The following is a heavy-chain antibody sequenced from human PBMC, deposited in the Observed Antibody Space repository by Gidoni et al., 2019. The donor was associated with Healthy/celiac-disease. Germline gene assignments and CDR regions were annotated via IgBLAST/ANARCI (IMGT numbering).Heavy chain of an antibody. D-gene: IGHD6-13*01. CDR3: ARETAAAFFDY. V-gene: IGHV4-31*03. J-gene: IGHJ4*02. CDR2: IYYSGSN. CDR1: GGSISSGVSY. Sequence: QVQLQESGPGLVKPSQTLSLTCTVSGGSISSGVSYWSWIRQHPGKGLEWIGYIYYSGSNYYNPSLKSRVTISVDTSKNQFSLKLSSVTAADTAVYYCARETAAAFFDYWGQGTLVTVSS.